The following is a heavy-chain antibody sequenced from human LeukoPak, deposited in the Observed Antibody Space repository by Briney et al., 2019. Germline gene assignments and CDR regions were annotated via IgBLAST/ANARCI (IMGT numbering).Heavy chain of an antibody. CDR3: ATTLSTGSSAVVSHYYYYYMDV. J-gene: IGHJ6*03. V-gene: IGHV1-69*01. CDR1: GGTLSSYA. CDR2: IIPIFGTA. D-gene: IGHD4-23*01. Sequence: SVKVSCKASGGTLSSYAISWVRQAPGQGLEWMGGIIPIFGTANYAQKFQGRVTITADESTSTAYMELSSLRSEDTAVYYCATTLSTGSSAVVSHYYYYYMDVWGKGTTVTVSS.